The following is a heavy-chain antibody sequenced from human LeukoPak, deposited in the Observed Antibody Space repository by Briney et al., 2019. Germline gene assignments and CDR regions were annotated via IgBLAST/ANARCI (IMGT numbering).Heavy chain of an antibody. CDR1: GFTFSRYG. J-gene: IGHJ1*01. V-gene: IGHV3-30*03. CDR2: ISYDGSDK. D-gene: IGHD1-1*01. Sequence: GRSLRLSCTASGFTFSRYGMHWVRQAPGKGLEWVAVISYDGSDKSYADSVKGRFTISRDNSKNTLYLQMNSLRADDTAVYYCARALSQQLIRYSQDWGQGTLVTVSS. CDR3: ARALSQQLIRYSQD.